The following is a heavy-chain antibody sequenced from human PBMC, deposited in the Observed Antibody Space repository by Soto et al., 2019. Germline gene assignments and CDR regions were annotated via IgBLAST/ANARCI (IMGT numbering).Heavy chain of an antibody. CDR2: INAGNGNT. V-gene: IGHV1-3*01. CDR3: ARVPGVTAIKGWFDP. Sequence: QVQLVQSGAEVKKPGASVKVSCKASGYTFTSYAMHWVRQPPGQRLEWMGWINAGNGNTKYSQKFQGRVTITRDTSASTAYMELSSLKSEDTAVYYCARVPGVTAIKGWFDPWGQGTLVTVSS. J-gene: IGHJ5*02. D-gene: IGHD2-21*02. CDR1: GYTFTSYA.